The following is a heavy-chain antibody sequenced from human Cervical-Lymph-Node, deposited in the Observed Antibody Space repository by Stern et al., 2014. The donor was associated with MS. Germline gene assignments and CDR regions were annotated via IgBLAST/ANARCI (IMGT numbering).Heavy chain of an antibody. J-gene: IGHJ6*02. CDR1: GLSFRDAA. Sequence: EVQLAESGGGLVQPGGSLKLSCEVSGLSFRDAAVHWVRQASGQRLEWVGRIRRKAKNFATSYSSSVKGRYILSRTDSQNTAFLLMNSLKREDTAVYYCSPASAIWGQGTAVTVSS. CDR2: IRRKAKNFAT. V-gene: IGHV3-73*02. CDR3: SPASAI.